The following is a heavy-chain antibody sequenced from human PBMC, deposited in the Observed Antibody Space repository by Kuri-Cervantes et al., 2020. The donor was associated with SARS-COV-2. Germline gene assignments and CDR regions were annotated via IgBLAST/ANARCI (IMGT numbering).Heavy chain of an antibody. J-gene: IGHJ4*02. CDR1: GGSISSSSYY. D-gene: IGHD1-26*01. CDR2: IYYSGST. Sequence: SETLSLTCTVSGGSISSSSYYWGWIRQPPGKGLEWIGSIYYSGSTYYNPSLKSRVTISVDTSKNQFSLKLSSVTAADTAVYYCARDLGGGSYYHFEVYFDYWGQGTLVTV. CDR3: ARDLGGGSYYHFEVYFDY. V-gene: IGHV4-39*07.